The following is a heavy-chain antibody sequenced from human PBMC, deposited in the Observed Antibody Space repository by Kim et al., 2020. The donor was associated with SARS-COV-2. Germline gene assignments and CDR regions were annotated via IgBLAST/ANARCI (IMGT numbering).Heavy chain of an antibody. J-gene: IGHJ4*02. D-gene: IGHD1-26*01. V-gene: IGHV4-4*07. CDR2: IHTSGST. Sequence: SETLSLTCTVSGGSISSYYWNWIRQPAGKGLEWIGRIHTSGSTNYNPSLKSRVTMSVDTSKNQFSLKLSSVTAADTAVYYCARGGIVGYYFDYWGQGTLVTVSS. CDR1: GGSISSYY. CDR3: ARGGIVGYYFDY.